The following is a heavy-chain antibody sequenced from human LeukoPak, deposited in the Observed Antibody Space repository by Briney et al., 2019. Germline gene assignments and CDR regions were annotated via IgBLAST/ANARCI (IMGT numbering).Heavy chain of an antibody. Sequence: ASVKVSCKASGFTLTAYDIHWVLQAPGQGLEWMGKINPNSGGTEYTHNFHGRVSTTRDTSISTVYMELARLTSDDTAVYYCAREGGRHLVEYWFDTWGQGTLVTVSS. CDR1: GFTLTAYD. CDR2: INPNSGGT. J-gene: IGHJ5*02. CDR3: AREGGRHLVEYWFDT. V-gene: IGHV1-2*02. D-gene: IGHD2-8*02.